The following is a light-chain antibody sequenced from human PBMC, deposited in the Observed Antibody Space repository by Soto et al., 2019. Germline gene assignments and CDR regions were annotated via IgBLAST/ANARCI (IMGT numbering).Light chain of an antibody. CDR2: DNN. CDR3: GTWDSSLSADVV. Sequence: QSVLTQPPSGSAAPGQKVTISCSGSSSNIGNNYVSWYQQLPGTAPKLLIYDNNKRPSGIPDRFSGSKSGTSATLGITGLQTGDEADYYCGTWDSSLSADVVFGGGTKVTVL. V-gene: IGLV1-51*01. J-gene: IGLJ2*01. CDR1: SSNIGNNY.